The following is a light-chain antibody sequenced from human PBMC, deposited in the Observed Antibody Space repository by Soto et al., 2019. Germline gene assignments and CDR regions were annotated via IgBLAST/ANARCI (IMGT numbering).Light chain of an antibody. J-gene: IGLJ1*01. V-gene: IGLV2-18*02. Sequence: QSALTQPASVSGSPGQSITISCTGTSSDIGSYNRVSWYQQPPGTAPKLIIYEVNNRPSGVPDRFSGSKSGNTASLTISGLQAEDEADYYCNSFTTSSTYGFRTGNKVTVL. CDR3: NSFTTSSTYG. CDR1: SSDIGSYNR. CDR2: EVN.